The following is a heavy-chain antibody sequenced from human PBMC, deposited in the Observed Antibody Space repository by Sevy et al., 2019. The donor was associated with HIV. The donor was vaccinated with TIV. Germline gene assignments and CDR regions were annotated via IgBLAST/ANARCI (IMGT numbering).Heavy chain of an antibody. CDR3: ARDPSGNYLTPHYRDYYGLDV. CDR2: MNPNNGNT. J-gene: IGHJ6*02. V-gene: IGHV1-8*01. D-gene: IGHD1-7*01. CDR1: GYTFSSHD. Sequence: ASVKVSCKTSGYTFSSHDINWVRQAPGQGLEWMGWMNPNNGNTGYVQKFQDRVTMTRDCSIATAYMELRGLTSDDTAVYYCARDPSGNYLTPHYRDYYGLDVWGQGTAVTVSS.